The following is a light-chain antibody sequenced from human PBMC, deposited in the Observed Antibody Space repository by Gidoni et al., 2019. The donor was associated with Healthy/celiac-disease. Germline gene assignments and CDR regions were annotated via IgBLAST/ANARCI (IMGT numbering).Light chain of an antibody. CDR1: QSVSSSY. V-gene: IGKV3-20*01. CDR2: GAS. Sequence: EIVLTQSPGTLSLSPGERATLSCRASQSVSSSYLAWYQQKPGQAPRLLIYGASSRATGIPDRFIVSRSLTDFTLTISRLEPEDFAVYYCQQYGSSPRTFGQGTKVEIK. CDR3: QQYGSSPRT. J-gene: IGKJ1*01.